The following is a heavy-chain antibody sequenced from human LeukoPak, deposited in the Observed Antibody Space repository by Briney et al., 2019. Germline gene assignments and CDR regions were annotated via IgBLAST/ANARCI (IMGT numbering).Heavy chain of an antibody. CDR3: ARDDGGVRLFDY. J-gene: IGHJ4*02. D-gene: IGHD2-8*02. CDR2: ISSSGSII. Sequence: PGGSLRLSCAASGFTFSSYAMSWVRQAPGKGLEWVSHISSSGSIIYYADSVKGRFTISRDNPKNSLYLQMNSLRAEDTAVYYCARDDGGVRLFDYWGQGTLVTVSS. CDR1: GFTFSSYA. V-gene: IGHV3-48*03.